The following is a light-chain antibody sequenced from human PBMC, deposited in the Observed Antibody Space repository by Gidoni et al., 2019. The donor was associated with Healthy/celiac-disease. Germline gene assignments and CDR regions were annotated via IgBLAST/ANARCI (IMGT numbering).Light chain of an antibody. Sequence: ILFTLSPCTLSLSPGERATLSCRASQSASSSYLAWYQQKPGQAPRLLIYGASSRATGIPDRFSGSGSGTDFTLTISRLEPEDFAVYYCQQYGSSPPYTFXXXTKLEIK. V-gene: IGKV3-20*01. CDR2: GAS. J-gene: IGKJ2*01. CDR3: QQYGSSPPYT. CDR1: QSASSSY.